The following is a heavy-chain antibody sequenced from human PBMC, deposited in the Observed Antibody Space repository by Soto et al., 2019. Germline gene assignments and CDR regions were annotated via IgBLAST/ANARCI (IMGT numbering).Heavy chain of an antibody. CDR2: IYPGDSDT. CDR1: GYSVTRYW. Sequence: GESLKISCKGSGYSVTRYWIGWVRQMPGKGLEWMGIIYPGDSDTRYSPSFQGQVTISADKSISTAYLQWSSLKASDTAMYYCARHVVVPAAITNYYYYGMDVWGQGTTVTVSS. J-gene: IGHJ6*02. V-gene: IGHV5-51*01. D-gene: IGHD2-2*01. CDR3: ARHVVVPAAITNYYYYGMDV.